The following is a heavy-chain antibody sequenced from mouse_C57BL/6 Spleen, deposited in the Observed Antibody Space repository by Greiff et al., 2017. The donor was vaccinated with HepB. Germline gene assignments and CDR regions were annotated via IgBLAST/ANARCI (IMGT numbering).Heavy chain of an antibody. Sequence: EVQLQQSGPELVKPGASVKIPCKASGYTFTDYNMDWVKQSHGKSLEWIGDINPNNGGTIYNQKFKGKATLTVDKSSSTAYMGLRSLTSEDTAVYYCARGSYDVAFAYWGQGALVTVSA. CDR1: GYTFTDYN. V-gene: IGHV1-18*01. J-gene: IGHJ3*01. CDR2: INPNNGGT. CDR3: ARGSYDVAFAY. D-gene: IGHD2-3*01.